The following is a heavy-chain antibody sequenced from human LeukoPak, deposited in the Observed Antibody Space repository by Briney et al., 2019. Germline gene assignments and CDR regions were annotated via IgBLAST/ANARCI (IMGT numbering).Heavy chain of an antibody. CDR3: ATGGEQYYDY. J-gene: IGHJ4*02. CDR2: ITSDGSDT. CDR1: GFTFSSYA. Sequence: GGSLRLSCAASGFTFSSYAMSWVRQAPGKGLMWLSRITSDGSDTIYADSGKGRFTISRDDAKNTLYLQMSSLSAEDTAVYYCATGGEQYYDYWGQGTLVTVSS. D-gene: IGHD1/OR15-1a*01. V-gene: IGHV3-74*01.